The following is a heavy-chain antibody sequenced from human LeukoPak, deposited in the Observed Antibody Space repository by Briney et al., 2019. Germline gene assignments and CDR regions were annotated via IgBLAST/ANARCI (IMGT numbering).Heavy chain of an antibody. J-gene: IGHJ6*03. D-gene: IGHD3-10*01. CDR1: GFTFSSYG. Sequence: PGGSLRLSCAASGFTFSSYGMHWVRQAPGKGLEWVAFIRYDGSNKYYADSVKGRFTISRDNSKNTLYLQMNSLRAEDTAVYYCAKGVTMVRMSSYYYYMDVWGKGTTVTISS. CDR3: AKGVTMVRMSSYYYYMDV. V-gene: IGHV3-30*02. CDR2: IRYDGSNK.